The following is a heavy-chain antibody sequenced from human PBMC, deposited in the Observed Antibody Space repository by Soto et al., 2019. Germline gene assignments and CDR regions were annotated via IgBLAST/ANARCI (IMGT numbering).Heavy chain of an antibody. D-gene: IGHD1-26*01. V-gene: IGHV2-26*01. J-gene: IGHJ4*02. CDR3: ARILPGSKAYYFDY. CDR2: IFSNDEK. Sequence: GSGPTLVNPTETLTLTCTVSGFSLSNARMGVSWIRQPPGKALEWLAHIFSNDEKSYSTSLKSRLTISKDTSKSQVVLTMTNMDPVDTATYYCARILPGSKAYYFDYWGQGTLVTVSS. CDR1: GFSLSNARMG.